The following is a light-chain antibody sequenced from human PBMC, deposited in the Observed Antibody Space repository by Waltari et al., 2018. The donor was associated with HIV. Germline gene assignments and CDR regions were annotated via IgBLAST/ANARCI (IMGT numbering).Light chain of an antibody. V-gene: IGLV1-44*01. Sequence: QSVLTQPPSASGTPGQRVTISCSGSSSNIGSDTVNWYQQLPGTAPKLLIYSNNQRPSGVPDRCSGSMSGTSSSLAIMWLQSEDEADYYCAAWDDSLNVVFGVGTKLTVL. CDR2: SNN. CDR3: AAWDDSLNVV. J-gene: IGLJ2*01. CDR1: SSNIGSDT.